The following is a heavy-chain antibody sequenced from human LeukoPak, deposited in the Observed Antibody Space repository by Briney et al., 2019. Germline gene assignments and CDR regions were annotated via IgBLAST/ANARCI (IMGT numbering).Heavy chain of an antibody. V-gene: IGHV3-23*01. Sequence: GGSLRLSCAVSGITLSNYGMSWVRQAPGKGLEWIAGISDSGGRTNYADSVKGRFTISRDNPKNTLYLQMSSLRAEDTAVYFCAKRGVVIRVILVGFHKEAYYFDSWGQGALVTVSS. CDR1: GITLSNYG. CDR3: AKRGVVIRVILVGFHKEAYYFDS. J-gene: IGHJ4*02. D-gene: IGHD3-22*01. CDR2: ISDSGGRT.